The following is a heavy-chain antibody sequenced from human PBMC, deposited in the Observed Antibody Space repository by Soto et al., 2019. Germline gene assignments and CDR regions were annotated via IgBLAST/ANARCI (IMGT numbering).Heavy chain of an antibody. D-gene: IGHD3-9*01. CDR1: GDSVSSNSAA. CDR3: ARDLPDYDILTGYYLEDAFDI. CDR2: TYYRSKWYN. J-gene: IGHJ3*02. Sequence: QVPLQQSGPGLVKPSQTLSLTCAISGDSVSSNSAAWNWIRQSPSRGLEWLGRTYYRSKWYNYYAVYVKSRITINPDTTKNQFSLQLNAVDPEDTAVYYCARDLPDYDILTGYYLEDAFDIWGQGTMVTVSS. V-gene: IGHV6-1*01.